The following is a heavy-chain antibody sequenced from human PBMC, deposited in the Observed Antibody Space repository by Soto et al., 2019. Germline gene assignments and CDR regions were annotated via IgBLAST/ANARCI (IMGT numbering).Heavy chain of an antibody. J-gene: IGHJ6*02. CDR3: ARGSSIAGLYYGMDV. CDR1: GGSISSGGYY. Sequence: QVQLQESGPGLVKPSQTLSLTCTVSGGSISSGGYYWTWIRQHPGKGLEWIGYNYYSGITYYNPSLTRRVTISLDTSKNQFSLQLSSVTAADTAVYYCARGSSIAGLYYGMDVWGQGTTVTVSS. D-gene: IGHD6-6*01. CDR2: NYYSGIT. V-gene: IGHV4-31*03.